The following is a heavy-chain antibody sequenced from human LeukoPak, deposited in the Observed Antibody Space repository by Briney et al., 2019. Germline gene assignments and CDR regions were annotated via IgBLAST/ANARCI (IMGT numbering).Heavy chain of an antibody. CDR2: IHYTGNT. CDR3: ASHCSSTSCYGSDY. V-gene: IGHV4-59*01. CDR1: GGSITNYY. Sequence: PSETLSLTCSVSGGSITNYYWTWIRQSPGKGLEWLGYIHYTGNTNYNPSLKSRITISVDTSKNQFSLKLRSVTAADTAVYYCASHCSSTSCYGSDYWGQGTLVTVSS. J-gene: IGHJ4*02. D-gene: IGHD2-2*01.